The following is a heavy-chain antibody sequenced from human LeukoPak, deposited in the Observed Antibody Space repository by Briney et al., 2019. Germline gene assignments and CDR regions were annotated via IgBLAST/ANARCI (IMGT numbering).Heavy chain of an antibody. Sequence: GGSLRLSCAASGFTFSGYDMHWVRQPTGKGLEWVSAIVIAGDTYYPGSVKGRFTMSRENAKNSLYLQMNSLRAGDTAVYYCARGYVPAFDLWGQGTMVTVSS. CDR1: GFTFSGYD. CDR2: IVIAGDT. D-gene: IGHD3-16*01. V-gene: IGHV3-13*04. J-gene: IGHJ3*01. CDR3: ARGYVPAFDL.